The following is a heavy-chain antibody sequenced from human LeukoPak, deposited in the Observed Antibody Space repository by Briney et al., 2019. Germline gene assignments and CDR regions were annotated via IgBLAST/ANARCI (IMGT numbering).Heavy chain of an antibody. CDR2: INNDGSDT. Sequence: PGGSLRLSCAASGFTFRNHWMHWVRQAPGKGLVWVARINNDGSDTSHADSVEGRFTISRDNAKDTLYLQMNSLRAEDTAVYYCARDKENYCSSTSCYKEFDYWGQGTLVTVSS. CDR1: GFTFRNHW. CDR3: ARDKENYCSSTSCYKEFDY. D-gene: IGHD2-2*02. V-gene: IGHV3-74*01. J-gene: IGHJ4*02.